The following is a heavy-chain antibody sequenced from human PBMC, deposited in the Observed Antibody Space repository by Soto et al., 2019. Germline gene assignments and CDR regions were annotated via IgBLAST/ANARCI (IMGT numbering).Heavy chain of an antibody. CDR2: ISYDGSNK. J-gene: IGHJ6*02. Sequence: QVQLVESGGGVVQPGRSLRLSCAASGFTFSSYAMHWVRQAPGKGLEWVAVISYDGSNKYYADSVKGRFTISRDNSKNTLYLQMNSLRAEDTAVYYCARADYPLNYYYGMDVWGQGTTVTVSS. D-gene: IGHD3-16*01. CDR3: ARADYPLNYYYGMDV. CDR1: GFTFSSYA. V-gene: IGHV3-30-3*01.